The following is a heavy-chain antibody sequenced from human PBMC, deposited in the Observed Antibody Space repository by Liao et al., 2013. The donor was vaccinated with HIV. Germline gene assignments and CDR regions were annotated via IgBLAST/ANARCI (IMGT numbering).Heavy chain of an antibody. V-gene: IGHV4-61*02. D-gene: IGHD3-10*01. CDR3: ARGELDMVRYSFDI. Sequence: QMQLQESGPGLVKPSQTLSLTCTVSGGSISSGSYYWSWIRQPAGKGLEWIGRIYTSGSTNYNPSLKSRVTISVDTSKNQFSLKLSSVTAADTAVYYCARGELDMVRYSFDIWGRGTMVTVSS. CDR1: GGSISSGSYY. J-gene: IGHJ3*02. CDR2: IYTSGST.